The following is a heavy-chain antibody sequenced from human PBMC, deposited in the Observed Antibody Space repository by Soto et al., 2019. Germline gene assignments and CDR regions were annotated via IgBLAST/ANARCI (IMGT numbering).Heavy chain of an antibody. J-gene: IGHJ4*01. CDR3: ARGYGGKETDY. D-gene: IGHD4-17*01. CDR1: GGSITSGRYY. CDR2: IYNSGSA. Sequence: ASETLSLTSPASGGSITSGRYYWSWVRQFSGKGLEWIGYIYNSGSAYYNPSLKSRVSISMDKSKNQFSLKLRSVTAADTAMFCCARGYGGKETDYWGHGTLVTVSS. V-gene: IGHV4-31*02.